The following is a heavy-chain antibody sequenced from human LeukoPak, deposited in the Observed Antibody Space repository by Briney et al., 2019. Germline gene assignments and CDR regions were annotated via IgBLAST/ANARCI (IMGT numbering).Heavy chain of an antibody. CDR3: ARSVPYYDSSGYYYDAFDI. J-gene: IGHJ3*02. Sequence: PSETLSLTCSVSGGSISNFYWSRIRQPPGKGLEWIGYIYYSGSTNYNPSLKSRVTISVDTSKNQFSLKLSSVTAADTAVYYCARSVPYYDSSGYYYDAFDIWGQGTVVTVSS. D-gene: IGHD3-22*01. V-gene: IGHV4-59*01. CDR2: IYYSGST. CDR1: GGSISNFY.